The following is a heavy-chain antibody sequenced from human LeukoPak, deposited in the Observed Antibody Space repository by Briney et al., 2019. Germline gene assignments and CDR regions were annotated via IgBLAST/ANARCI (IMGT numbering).Heavy chain of an antibody. CDR3: ARVPYYDFSVDV. CDR1: GGSFSGYY. D-gene: IGHD3-3*01. Sequence: SETLSLTCAVYGGSFSGYYWSWIRQPPGKGLAWIGEINHSGSTNYNPSLKSRVTISVDTSKNQFSLKLSSVTAADTAVYYCARVPYYDFSVDVWGKGTTVTVSS. V-gene: IGHV4-34*01. CDR2: INHSGST. J-gene: IGHJ6*04.